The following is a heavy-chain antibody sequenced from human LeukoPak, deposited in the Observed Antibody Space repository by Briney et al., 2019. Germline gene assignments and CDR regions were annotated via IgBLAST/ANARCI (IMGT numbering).Heavy chain of an antibody. Sequence: GGSLRLSCTISGFTVGDYAITWVRQAPGKGLEWVGLIRSRAYGRTTKYAASVKGRFTISRDDSNGIAYLQMSGLQTGDTAVYYCSRSDTVPGAKYYFDRWGQGTLVTVSS. J-gene: IGHJ4*02. CDR1: GFTVGDYA. CDR2: IRSRAYGRTT. D-gene: IGHD6-25*01. CDR3: SRSDTVPGAKYYFDR. V-gene: IGHV3-49*04.